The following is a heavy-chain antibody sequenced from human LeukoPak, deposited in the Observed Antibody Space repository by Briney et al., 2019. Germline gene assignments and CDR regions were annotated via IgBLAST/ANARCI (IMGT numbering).Heavy chain of an antibody. V-gene: IGHV3-23*01. CDR2: ISGSAGST. CDR1: GFTFTSYA. Sequence: GGSLRLSCAASGFTFTSYAMSWVRQAPGKGLEWVSAISGSAGSTYYADSVKGRFTISRDNSKNTLYLQMNSLRAEDTAVYYCARGYCSGGSCDPLDYWGQGTLVTVSS. J-gene: IGHJ4*02. D-gene: IGHD2-15*01. CDR3: ARGYCSGGSCDPLDY.